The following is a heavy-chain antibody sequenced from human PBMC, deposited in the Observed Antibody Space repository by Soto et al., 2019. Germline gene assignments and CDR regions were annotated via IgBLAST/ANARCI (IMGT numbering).Heavy chain of an antibody. Sequence: GGSLRLSCSASGFTFSSYWMSWVRQAPGKGLEWVANIKQDGSEKYYVDSVKGRFTISRDNAKNSLNLQMNSLRAEDTAVYYCARVTDYYESSGYFDYWGQGTLVTVSS. CDR3: ARVTDYYESSGYFDY. CDR2: IKQDGSEK. D-gene: IGHD3-22*01. V-gene: IGHV3-7*01. J-gene: IGHJ4*02. CDR1: GFTFSSYW.